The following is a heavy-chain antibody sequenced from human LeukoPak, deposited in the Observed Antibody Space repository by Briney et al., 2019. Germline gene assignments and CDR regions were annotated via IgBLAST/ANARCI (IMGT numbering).Heavy chain of an antibody. Sequence: PSETLSLTCTVSGGSISSGDYYWTWIRQPPGKVLEWIGYIYYSGSTYYNPSLKSRVTISVDTSKNQFSLKLSSVTAADTAVYYCARGKGYSSGRGAFDIWGQGTMVTVSS. J-gene: IGHJ3*02. CDR3: ARGKGYSSGRGAFDI. CDR2: IYYSGST. V-gene: IGHV4-30-4*08. CDR1: GGSISSGDYY. D-gene: IGHD6-19*01.